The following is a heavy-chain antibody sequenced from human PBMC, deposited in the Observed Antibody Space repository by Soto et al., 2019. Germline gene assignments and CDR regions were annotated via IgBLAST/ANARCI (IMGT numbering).Heavy chain of an antibody. D-gene: IGHD2-15*01. CDR1: GVSISSGGYY. V-gene: IGHV4-31*03. Sequence: QVQLQESGPGLVKPSQTLSLTCTFSGVSISSGGYYWSLIRQQPGKGLEWIGYIYYSGSTYYNPSLKSRVTISVDTSKNQFSLKLSSVTAADTAVYYCARDRIAEFDYWGPGTLVTVSS. CDR3: ARDRIAEFDY. CDR2: IYYSGST. J-gene: IGHJ4*02.